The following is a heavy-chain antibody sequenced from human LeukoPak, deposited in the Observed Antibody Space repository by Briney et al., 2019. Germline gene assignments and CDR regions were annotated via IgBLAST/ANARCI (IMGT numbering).Heavy chain of an antibody. V-gene: IGHV3-53*01. D-gene: IGHD3-16*01. J-gene: IGHJ6*02. CDR3: ARNQQLGGHSYYYYGMDV. Sequence: PGGSLRLSCAASGFTVSSTYMSWVRQAPGKGLEWVSGISGGGVTTYYADSVKGRFTISRDNSKNTLYLQMNSLRADDTAIYYCARNQQLGGHSYYYYGMDVWGQGTTVTVSS. CDR2: ISGGGVTT. CDR1: GFTVSSTY.